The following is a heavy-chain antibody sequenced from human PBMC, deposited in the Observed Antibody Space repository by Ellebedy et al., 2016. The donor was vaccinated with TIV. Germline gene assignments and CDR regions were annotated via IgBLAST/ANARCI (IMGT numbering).Heavy chain of an antibody. Sequence: PGGSLRLSCAASGFTLRTYWMGWVRQAPGKGLEWVANIKPDGSEKYYVDSVKGRFIISRDNAKNSLYLQMNSLRAEDTAVYYCARDPYDSLTGYYMSDYWGQGTLVTVSS. CDR3: ARDPYDSLTGYYMSDY. J-gene: IGHJ4*02. V-gene: IGHV3-7*03. CDR1: GFTLRTYW. CDR2: IKPDGSEK. D-gene: IGHD3-9*01.